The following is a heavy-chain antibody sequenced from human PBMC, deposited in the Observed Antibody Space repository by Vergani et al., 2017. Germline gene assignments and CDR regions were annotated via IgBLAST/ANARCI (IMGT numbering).Heavy chain of an antibody. J-gene: IGHJ5*02. CDR2: IYYSGST. Sequence: QVQLQESGPGLVKPSETLSLTCTVSGGSISSYYWSWIRQPPGKGLEWIGYIYYSGSTNYNPSLKSRVTISVDTSKNQFSLKLSSVTAADTAVYYCARGVVTRVRGVIVYWFDPWGQGTLVTVSS. CDR3: ARGVVTRVRGVIVYWFDP. D-gene: IGHD3-10*01. CDR1: GGSISSYY. V-gene: IGHV4-59*01.